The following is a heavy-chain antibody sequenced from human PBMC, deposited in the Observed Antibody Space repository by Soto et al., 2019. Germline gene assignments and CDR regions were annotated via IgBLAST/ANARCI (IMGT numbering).Heavy chain of an antibody. J-gene: IGHJ3*02. V-gene: IGHV3-48*02. CDR1: GFTFSSYS. CDR3: ARDGLGSVVVVAATRHAFDI. Sequence: GGSLRLSCAASGFTFSSYSMNWVRQAPGKGLEWVSYISSSSSNIYYADSVKGRVTNSRDNAKNSLYLQMNSLRDEDTAVYYCARDGLGSVVVVAATRHAFDIWGQGTMVTVSS. D-gene: IGHD2-15*01. CDR2: ISSSSSNI.